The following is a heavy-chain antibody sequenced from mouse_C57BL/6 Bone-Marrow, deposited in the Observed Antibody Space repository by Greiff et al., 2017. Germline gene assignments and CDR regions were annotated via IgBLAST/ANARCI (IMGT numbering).Heavy chain of an antibody. D-gene: IGHD2-4*01. CDR2: MHPNGGSP. CDR3: ARSYDYDDYTMDY. CDR1: GYTFTNYW. Sequence: VQLQQPGAELVKPGASVQLSCKASGYTFTNYWMHWVKQRPGQGLEWIGMMHPNGGSPDYNEKFKSEATLSVDKSSRTAYMELSSLTSEDSAVDYCARSYDYDDYTMDYWGQGTSVTVSS. V-gene: IGHV1-64*01. J-gene: IGHJ4*01.